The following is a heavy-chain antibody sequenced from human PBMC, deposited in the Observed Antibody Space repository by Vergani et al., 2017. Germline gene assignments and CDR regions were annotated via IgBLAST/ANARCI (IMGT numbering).Heavy chain of an antibody. V-gene: IGHV4-59*01. CDR3: ARVGRYCSSTSCYRGGAFDI. J-gene: IGHJ3*02. Sequence: QVQLQESGPGLVKPSETLSLTCTVSGGSISSYYWSWIRQPPGKGLEWIGYIYYSGSTKYNPSLKSRVTISVDTSKNQFSLKLSSVTAADTAVYYCARVGRYCSSTSCYRGGAFDIWGQGTMVTVSS. D-gene: IGHD2-2*02. CDR2: IYYSGST. CDR1: GGSISSYY.